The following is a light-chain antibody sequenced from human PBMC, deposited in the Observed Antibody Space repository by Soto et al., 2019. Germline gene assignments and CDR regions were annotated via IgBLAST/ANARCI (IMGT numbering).Light chain of an antibody. V-gene: IGKV3-15*01. CDR2: GAS. CDR1: QSVSSN. J-gene: IGKJ1*01. Sequence: EIVMTQSPATLSVSPGERATLSCSASQSVSSNLAWYQQKPGQAPRLLIYGASTRATGIPARFSGSGSGTEFTLTISSLQSEDFAVYDCQQYNNWWTFGQGTKVEIK. CDR3: QQYNNWWT.